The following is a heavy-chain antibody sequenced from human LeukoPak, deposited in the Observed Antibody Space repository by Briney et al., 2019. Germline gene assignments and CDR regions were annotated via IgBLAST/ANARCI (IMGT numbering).Heavy chain of an antibody. CDR2: IYTSGST. Sequence: SETLSLTCTVSVGSISSYYWSWIRQPAGKGLEWIGRIYTSGSTNYNPSLKSRVTMSVDTSKNQFSLKLSSVTAADTAVYYCAREDSEKYYYYGMDVWGQGTTVTVSS. V-gene: IGHV4-4*07. J-gene: IGHJ6*02. CDR3: AREDSEKYYYYGMDV. CDR1: VGSISSYY. D-gene: IGHD3/OR15-3a*01.